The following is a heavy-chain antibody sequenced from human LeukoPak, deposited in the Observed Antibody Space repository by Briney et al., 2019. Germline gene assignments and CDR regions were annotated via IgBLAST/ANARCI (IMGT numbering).Heavy chain of an antibody. Sequence: PGGSLRLSCAAYGFTFDDYGMSWVRQAPGEGLEWVAGINWNGGSTGYADSVKGRFTISRDNAKNSVYLQLNSLRAEDTALYYCARGAEQQLVHPFDYWGQGTLVTVSS. V-gene: IGHV3-20*04. CDR1: GFTFDDYG. CDR3: ARGAEQQLVHPFDY. CDR2: INWNGGST. J-gene: IGHJ4*02. D-gene: IGHD6-13*01.